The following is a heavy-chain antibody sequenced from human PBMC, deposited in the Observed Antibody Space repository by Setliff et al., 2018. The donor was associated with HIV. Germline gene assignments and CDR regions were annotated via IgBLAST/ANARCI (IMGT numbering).Heavy chain of an antibody. D-gene: IGHD3-22*01. Sequence: ASVKVSCKASGYTFTSYGISWVQQAPGKGLEWMGRVDPEDGETIYAEKFQGRVTITADTSTDTAYMELSSLRSEDTAVYYCARDYFDGSTYPAGDHYYGMGVWGQGTTVTVSS. CDR3: ARDYFDGSTYPAGDHYYGMGV. V-gene: IGHV1-69-2*01. CDR1: GYTFTSYG. CDR2: VDPEDGET. J-gene: IGHJ6*02.